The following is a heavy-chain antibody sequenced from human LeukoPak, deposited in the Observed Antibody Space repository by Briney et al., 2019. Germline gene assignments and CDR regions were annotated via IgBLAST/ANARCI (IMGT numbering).Heavy chain of an antibody. D-gene: IGHD3-22*01. CDR2: IWYDGTNK. CDR3: ASLSSSGYLGPVDY. CDR1: GFTFSSYG. J-gene: IGHJ4*02. Sequence: GGSLRLSCAASGFTFSSYGMHWVRQAPGKGLEWVAVIWYDGTNKYYADSVKGRFTISRDNSKNTLFLQMNSLRAEDTAVYYCASLSSSGYLGPVDYWGQGTLVTDSS. V-gene: IGHV3-33*01.